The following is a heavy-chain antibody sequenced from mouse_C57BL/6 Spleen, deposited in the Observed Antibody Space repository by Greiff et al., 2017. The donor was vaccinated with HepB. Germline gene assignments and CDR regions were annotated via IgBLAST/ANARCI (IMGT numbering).Heavy chain of an antibody. J-gene: IGHJ1*03. CDR2: INYDGSST. CDR3: ARGGLRRYWYFDV. CDR1: GFTFSDYY. Sequence: EVKLVESEGGLVQPGSSMKLSCTASGFTFSDYYMAWVRQVPEKGLEWVANINYDGSSTYYLESLKSLFIISRDNAKNILYLQMSSLRSEDTAKYYCARGGLRRYWYFDVWGTGTTVTVSS. D-gene: IGHD2-4*01. V-gene: IGHV5-16*01.